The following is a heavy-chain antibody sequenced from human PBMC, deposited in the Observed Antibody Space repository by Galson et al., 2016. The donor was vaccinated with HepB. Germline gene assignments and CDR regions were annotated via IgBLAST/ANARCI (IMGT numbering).Heavy chain of an antibody. J-gene: IGHJ2*01. D-gene: IGHD2-21*02. CDR2: ISTGGTTI. V-gene: IGHV3-48*03. CDR1: GFRFSSYV. CDR3: ARDPYCGGDCNSPRYFDL. Sequence: SLRLSCAASGFRFSSYVMSWVRQAPGKGLDWVSYISTGGTTIYYADSVKGRFTISRDNAKNLLYLQMNSLRVEDTAVYYCARDPYCGGDCNSPRYFDLWGRGTLVTVSS.